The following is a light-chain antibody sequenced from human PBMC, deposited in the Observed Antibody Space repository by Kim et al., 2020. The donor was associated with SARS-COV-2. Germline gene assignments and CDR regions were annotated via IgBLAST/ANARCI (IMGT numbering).Light chain of an antibody. CDR3: SSYTSSSTRV. CDR2: DVS. J-gene: IGLJ3*02. Sequence: GQSITISCTGTSSDVGGYNYVAWYQQHPGNATKLMIYDVSNRPSGVSNRFSGSKSGNTASLTISGLQAVDEADYYCSSYTSSSTRVFGGGTKLTVL. V-gene: IGLV2-14*03. CDR1: SSDVGGYNY.